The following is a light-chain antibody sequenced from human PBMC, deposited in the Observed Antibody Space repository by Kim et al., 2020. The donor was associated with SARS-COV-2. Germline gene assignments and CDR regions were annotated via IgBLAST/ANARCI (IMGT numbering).Light chain of an antibody. CDR1: QSVSSN. J-gene: IGKJ2*01. Sequence: SGSPGERSTRSCRARQSVSSNLAWYQQKPGQAPRLLIYGASTRATGIPARFSGSGSWTEFTLTISSLQSEDFAVYYCQQYNNWPYTFGQGTKLEI. CDR3: QQYNNWPYT. V-gene: IGKV3-15*01. CDR2: GAS.